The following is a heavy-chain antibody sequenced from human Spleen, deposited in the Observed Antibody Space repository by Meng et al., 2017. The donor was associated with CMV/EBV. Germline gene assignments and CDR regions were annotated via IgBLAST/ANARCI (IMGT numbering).Heavy chain of an antibody. J-gene: IGHJ6*02. CDR1: GFTFSSHG. D-gene: IGHD7-27*01. CDR2: TSHDGRNE. CDR3: ARARHTGGYYGMDV. Sequence: GGSLRLSCAASGFTFSSHGMHWVRQAPGKGLEWLGVTSHDGRNEYYADSVKGRFTISRDNSKNTLYLQMNSLSADDTAVYYCARARHTGGYYGMDVWGQGTTVTVSS. V-gene: IGHV3-30*04.